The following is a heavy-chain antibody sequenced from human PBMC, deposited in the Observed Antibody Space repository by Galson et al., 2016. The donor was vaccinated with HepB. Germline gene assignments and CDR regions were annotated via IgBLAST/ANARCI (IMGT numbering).Heavy chain of an antibody. V-gene: IGHV3-23*01. CDR3: AKSFVKKDFWSYYLADAFDI. CDR2: LNGSGRKT. J-gene: IGHJ3*02. CDR1: GFTFTSYA. D-gene: IGHD3-3*01. Sequence: SLRLSCAASGFTFTSYALSWVRQAPGRGLEWVSTLNGSGRKTYYAASVKGRFTISRDNSKNTLFLQMNSLRVEDTAVYYCAKSFVKKDFWSYYLADAFDIRGQGTTVTVST.